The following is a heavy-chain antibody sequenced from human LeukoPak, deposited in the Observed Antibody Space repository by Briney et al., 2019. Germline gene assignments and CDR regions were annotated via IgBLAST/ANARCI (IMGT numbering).Heavy chain of an antibody. CDR3: ARGAGLYGGYAQNPDFDY. J-gene: IGHJ4*02. V-gene: IGHV3-23*01. CDR2: ISGSGGST. CDR1: GFTFSSYA. D-gene: IGHD5-12*01. Sequence: GGSLRLSCAASGFTFSSYAMSWVRQAPGKGLEWVSAISGSGGSTYYADSVKGRFTISRDNSKNSLYLQMNSLRAEDTAVYYCARGAGLYGGYAQNPDFDYWGQGTLVTVSS.